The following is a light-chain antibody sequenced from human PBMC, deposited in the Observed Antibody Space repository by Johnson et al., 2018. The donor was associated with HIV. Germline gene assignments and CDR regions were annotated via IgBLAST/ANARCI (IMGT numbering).Light chain of an antibody. CDR2: DND. CDR3: GTWDSSLSAGGNV. V-gene: IGLV1-51*01. CDR1: SSNIGNNY. Sequence: SVLTQPPSVSAAPGQKVTISCSGSSSNIGNNYVSWYQQLPGTAPKLLIYDNDKRPSGIPDRFSGSKYGTSATLGITGLQTGDEADYYCGTWDSSLSAGGNVFGTGTKVTVL. J-gene: IGLJ1*01.